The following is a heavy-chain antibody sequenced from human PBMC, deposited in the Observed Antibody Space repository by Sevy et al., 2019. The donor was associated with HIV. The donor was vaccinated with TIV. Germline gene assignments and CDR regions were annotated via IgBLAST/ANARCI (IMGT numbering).Heavy chain of an antibody. CDR3: ARRYYYDSSGYYQDAFDI. CDR1: GGSISSYY. CDR2: IYYSGST. J-gene: IGHJ3*02. V-gene: IGHV4-59*01. D-gene: IGHD3-22*01. Sequence: SETLSLTCTVSGGSISSYYWSWIRQPPGKGLEWIGYIYYSGSTNYNPSLKSRVTISVDTSKNQFSLKLSSVTAADKAVYYCARRYYYDSSGYYQDAFDIWGQGTMVTVSS.